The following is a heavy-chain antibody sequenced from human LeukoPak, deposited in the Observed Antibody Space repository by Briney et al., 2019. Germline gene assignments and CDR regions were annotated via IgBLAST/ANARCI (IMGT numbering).Heavy chain of an antibody. D-gene: IGHD5-18*01. CDR3: ARVRVDTAMVTRIFDY. CDR2: ISAYNGNT. Sequence: GASVKVSCKASGYAFTSYGISWVRQAPGQGLEWMGWISAYNGNTNYAQKLQGRVTMTTDTSTSTAYMELRSLRSDDTAVYYCARVRVDTAMVTRIFDYRGQGTLVTVSS. V-gene: IGHV1-18*01. J-gene: IGHJ4*02. CDR1: GYAFTSYG.